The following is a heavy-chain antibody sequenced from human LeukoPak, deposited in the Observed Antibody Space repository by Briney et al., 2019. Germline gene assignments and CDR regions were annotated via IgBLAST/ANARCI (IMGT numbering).Heavy chain of an antibody. J-gene: IGHJ4*02. CDR2: IYSGSTT. Sequence: GGSLRLSCAASGFTFSSFGLHWVRQAPGKGLEWVSLIYSGSTTYYADSVKGRFTISRDNSKNTLYLQMNSLRAEDTAVYYCARRAGGYSHPYDYWGQGILVTVSS. V-gene: IGHV3-NL1*01. D-gene: IGHD4-23*01. CDR3: ARRAGGYSHPYDY. CDR1: GFTFSSFG.